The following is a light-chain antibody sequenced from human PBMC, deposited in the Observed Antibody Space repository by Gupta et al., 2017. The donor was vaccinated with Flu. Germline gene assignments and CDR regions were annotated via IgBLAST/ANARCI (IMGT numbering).Light chain of an antibody. CDR3: QAWDSSTYV. V-gene: IGLV3-1*01. Sequence: PGQTASITCSGDGLGDKYVCWYHQKPGQSPILVIYQDNKRASGIPERFSGSNSGNTATLTISETQAMDEADYYWQAWDSSTYVFGNGTKVTVL. CDR2: QDN. J-gene: IGLJ1*01. CDR1: GLGDKY.